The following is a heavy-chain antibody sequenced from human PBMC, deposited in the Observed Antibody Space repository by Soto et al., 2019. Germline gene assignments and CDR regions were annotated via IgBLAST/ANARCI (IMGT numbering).Heavy chain of an antibody. Sequence: QVQLVQSGAEVKKPGSSVKVSCKASGGTFSSYAISWVRQAPGHGLEWMGGLIPIFGTANYAQKFQGRVTITADESTSTAYMELSSLRSEDTAVYYCAIIPVAGTGWYYGMDVWGQGTTVTVSS. D-gene: IGHD6-19*01. V-gene: IGHV1-69*01. CDR3: AIIPVAGTGWYYGMDV. J-gene: IGHJ6*02. CDR2: LIPIFGTA. CDR1: GGTFSSYA.